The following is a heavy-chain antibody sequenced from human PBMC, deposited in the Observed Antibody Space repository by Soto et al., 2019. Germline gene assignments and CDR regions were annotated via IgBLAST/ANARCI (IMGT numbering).Heavy chain of an antibody. V-gene: IGHV1-69*13. J-gene: IGHJ4*02. Sequence: SVKVSCKASGGTFSSYAISWVRQAPGQGLEWMGGIIPIFGTANYAQKFQGRVTITADESTSTAYMELSSLRSEDTAVYYCASAIGGWLLLSDCGQGTLVTGSS. CDR2: IIPIFGTA. D-gene: IGHD5-12*01. CDR1: GGTFSSYA. CDR3: ASAIGGWLLLSD.